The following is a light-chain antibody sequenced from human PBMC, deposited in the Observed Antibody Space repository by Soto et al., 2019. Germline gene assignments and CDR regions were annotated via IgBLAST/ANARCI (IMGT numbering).Light chain of an antibody. V-gene: IGKV3-11*01. CDR1: QSVSSS. CDR3: QQRSNWPLT. Sequence: EIVLTQSPATLSLSPGERATLSCRASQSVSSSLAWYQQKPGQAPRLLIYDASNRATGIPARFSGSGSGTAFTLTITSLEPEDFAVYYCQQRSNWPLTFGGGTKVEIK. CDR2: DAS. J-gene: IGKJ4*01.